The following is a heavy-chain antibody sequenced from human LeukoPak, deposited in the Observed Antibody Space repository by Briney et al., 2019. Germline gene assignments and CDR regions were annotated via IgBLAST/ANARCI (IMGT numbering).Heavy chain of an antibody. J-gene: IGHJ4*02. CDR1: GFPFSSYG. CDR3: ARDLSAAFDF. CDR2: LVYDARS. V-gene: IGHV3-33*01. D-gene: IGHD6-19*01. Sequence: PGGSLRLSCAASGFPFSSYGMHWVRQALGKGLEWVARLVYDARSDYANSVKGRFSISRDDSKNTLFLDMSNLRVEDTALYYCARDLSAAFDFWGQGVLVTVSS.